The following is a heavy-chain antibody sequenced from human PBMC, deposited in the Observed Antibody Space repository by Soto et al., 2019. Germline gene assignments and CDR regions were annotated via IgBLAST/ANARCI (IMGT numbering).Heavy chain of an antibody. CDR1: VYSFTSYW. CDR3: TRGGVASRTFDY. D-gene: IGHD1-26*01. V-gene: IGHV5-51*01. Sequence: GESLKISCETSVYSFTSYWIGWVRQMPGQGLEWMGIVYPDDSDTRYSPSFRGQVTISADKSISTAYLQWSSLKASDTAMYYCTRGGVASRTFDYWGQGSLVTVSS. CDR2: VYPDDSDT. J-gene: IGHJ4*02.